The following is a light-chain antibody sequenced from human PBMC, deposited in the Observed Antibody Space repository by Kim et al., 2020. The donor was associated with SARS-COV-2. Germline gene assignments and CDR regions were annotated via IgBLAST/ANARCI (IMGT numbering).Light chain of an antibody. CDR1: CLTSYY. Sequence: LVQTVRITCQGDCLTSYYAILYQQQARQAPVLVIYGKNNRPSRLPDRFSGYSSANTASLTSTGAQSEDEAYYYCTSPDRRGNHLWVFGGGTQLTVL. J-gene: IGLJ3*02. V-gene: IGLV3-19*01. CDR2: GKN. CDR3: TSPDRRGNHLWV.